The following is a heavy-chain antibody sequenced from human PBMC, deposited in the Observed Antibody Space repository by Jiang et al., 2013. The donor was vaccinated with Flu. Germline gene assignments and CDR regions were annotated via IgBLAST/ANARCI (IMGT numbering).Heavy chain of an antibody. V-gene: IGHV4-39*07. CDR3: ARDEFSSGWYEGDY. D-gene: IGHD6-19*01. J-gene: IGHJ4*02. Sequence: KSRVTISVDTSKNQXSLKLGSVTAADTAVYYCARDEFSSGWYEGDYWGQGTLVTVSS.